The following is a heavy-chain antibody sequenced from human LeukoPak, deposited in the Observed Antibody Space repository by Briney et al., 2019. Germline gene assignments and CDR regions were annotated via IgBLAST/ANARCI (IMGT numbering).Heavy chain of an antibody. J-gene: IGHJ4*02. CDR2: IRSKAYGGTT. CDR1: GFTFGDYA. V-gene: IGHV3-49*03. D-gene: IGHD3-10*01. Sequence: GGSLRLSCTASGFTFGDYAMSWFRQAPGKGLEWVGFIRSKAYGGTTEYAASVKGRFTISRDDSKSIAYLQMNSLKTEDTAVYYCTRDRSVSGFLWFGKLLPSNFDYGGQGPLVTVSS. CDR3: TRDRSVSGFLWFGKLLPSNFDY.